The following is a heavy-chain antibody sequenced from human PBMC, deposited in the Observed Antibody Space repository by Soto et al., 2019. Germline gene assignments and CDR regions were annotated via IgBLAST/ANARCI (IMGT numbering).Heavy chain of an antibody. J-gene: IGHJ4*02. Sequence: EVQLVESGGGLVQPGGSLRLSCAASGFSLSSYWMSWVRQAPGKGLEWVANMNQDGSESDYVGSVKGRFTFTRDNAKNSLYQLINNMRSEDTAVYYCARLSTSAGRRELACCGQGTLVTVSS. CDR2: MNQDGSES. V-gene: IGHV3-7*01. CDR1: GFSLSSYW. D-gene: IGHD1-1*01. CDR3: ARLSTSAGRRELAC.